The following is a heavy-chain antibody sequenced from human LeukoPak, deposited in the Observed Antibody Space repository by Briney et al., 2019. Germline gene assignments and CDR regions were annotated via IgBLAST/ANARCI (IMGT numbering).Heavy chain of an antibody. CDR3: ARDSPMSLWFGESALDY. Sequence: SETLSLTCAVYGGSFSGYYWSWIRQPPGKGLEWIGEINHSGSTNYNPSLKSRVTISVDTSKNQFSLKLSSVTAADTAVYYCARDSPMSLWFGESALDYWGQGTLVTVSS. CDR2: INHSGST. D-gene: IGHD3-10*01. CDR1: GGSFSGYY. J-gene: IGHJ4*02. V-gene: IGHV4-34*09.